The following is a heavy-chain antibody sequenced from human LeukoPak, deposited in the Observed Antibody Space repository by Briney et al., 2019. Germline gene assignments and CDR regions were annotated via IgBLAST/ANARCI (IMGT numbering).Heavy chain of an antibody. J-gene: IGHJ4*02. V-gene: IGHV1-18*01. CDR3: ARVGEGYSSSGPFDY. CDR1: GYTFTSYG. CDR2: ISAYNGNT. Sequence: GASVKVSCKASGYTFTSYGISWVRQAPGQGLEWMGWISAYNGNTNYAQKLQGRVTMTTDTSTSTAYMELRSLRSDDTAVYYCARVGEGYSSSGPFDYWGQGTLVAVSS. D-gene: IGHD6-13*01.